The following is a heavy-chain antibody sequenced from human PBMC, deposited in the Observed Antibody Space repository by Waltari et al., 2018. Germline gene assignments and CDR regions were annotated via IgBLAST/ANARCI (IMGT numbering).Heavy chain of an antibody. V-gene: IGHV1-69*01. J-gene: IGHJ6*03. CDR2: LTPIFGTT. CDR3: ARDFWSGTDYYYYMDV. Sequence: QVQLVQSGAEVKKPGSSVKVSCKASGGTLSSYPFTWVRQAPGQGLEWMGGLTPIFGTTNYAPKFQGRVTISADESTSTVFLELSSRRAEDTAVYYCARDFWSGTDYYYYMDVWGKGTTVTVSS. D-gene: IGHD3-3*01. CDR1: GGTLSSYP.